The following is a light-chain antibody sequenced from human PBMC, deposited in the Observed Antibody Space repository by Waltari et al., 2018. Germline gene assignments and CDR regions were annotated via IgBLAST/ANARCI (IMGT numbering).Light chain of an antibody. CDR1: QSVGRN. Sequence: IVLTQSPGTLSLSPGARATLSCRASQSVGRNVAWYQKRPGQAPRLLIYGAATRATAIPDRFSGGGSGTDFSLTISRLEPEDFAVDYCRHYVRLPVTFGQGATVEIK. CDR2: GAA. CDR3: RHYVRLPVT. V-gene: IGKV3-20*01. J-gene: IGKJ1*01.